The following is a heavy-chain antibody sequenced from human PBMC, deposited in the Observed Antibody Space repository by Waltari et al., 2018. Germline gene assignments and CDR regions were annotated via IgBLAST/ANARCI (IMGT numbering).Heavy chain of an antibody. CDR1: GGSISGFY. CDR2: IYYTGST. J-gene: IGHJ5*02. Sequence: QVQLQESGPSLLKPSETLSLICTVSGGSISGFYWSWVRQPPGKGLDWIGYIYYTGSTNFNTSLKSRVTMSVDTSTNQFSLKRSSVTAADTAFYYCARGGGGDWEWFDPWGQGTLVTVSS. CDR3: ARGGGGDWEWFDP. V-gene: IGHV4-59*01. D-gene: IGHD2-21*02.